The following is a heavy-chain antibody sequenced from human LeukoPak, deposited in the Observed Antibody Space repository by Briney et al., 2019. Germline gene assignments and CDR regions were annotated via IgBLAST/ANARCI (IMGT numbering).Heavy chain of an antibody. CDR3: ARFGGARDAFDI. D-gene: IGHD3-16*01. CDR1: GYTFTGYY. CDR2: INPNSGGT. V-gene: IGHV1-2*02. J-gene: IGHJ3*02. Sequence: ASVKVSCKASGYTFTGYYMHWVRQAPGQGLEWMGWINPNSGGTNYAQKFQGRVTMTRDTSTSTAYMELSRLRSDDTAVYYCARFGGARDAFDIWGQGTMVTVSS.